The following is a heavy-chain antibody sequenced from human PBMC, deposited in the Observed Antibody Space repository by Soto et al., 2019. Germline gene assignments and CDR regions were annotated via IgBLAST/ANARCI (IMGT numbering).Heavy chain of an antibody. J-gene: IGHJ4*02. V-gene: IGHV5-10-1*01. Sequence: PGEALKSSGKGLGNTFNNWIGWGRQMPGKGLEWMGRIDPSDSYTNYSPSFQGHVTISADKSISTAYLQWISLKASDTAMYYCARLQAAAGDNDLTFDYWGQGTLVPVSS. CDR1: GNTFNNW. CDR3: ARLQAAAGDNDLTFDY. D-gene: IGHD6-13*01. CDR2: IDPSDSYT.